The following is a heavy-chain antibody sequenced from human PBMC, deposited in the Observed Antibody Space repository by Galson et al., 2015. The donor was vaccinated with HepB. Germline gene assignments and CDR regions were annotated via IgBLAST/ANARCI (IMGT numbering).Heavy chain of an antibody. V-gene: IGHV4-59*01. J-gene: IGHJ3*02. D-gene: IGHD3-16*01. CDR1: GGSISSYY. CDR3: ARVPDYANAFDI. CDR2: IYYSGST. Sequence: SETLSLTCTVSGGSISSYYWSWIRQPPGKGLEWIGYIYYSGSTNYNPSLKSRVTISVDTSKNQFSLKLSSVTAADTAVYYCARVPDYANAFDIWGQGTMVTVSS.